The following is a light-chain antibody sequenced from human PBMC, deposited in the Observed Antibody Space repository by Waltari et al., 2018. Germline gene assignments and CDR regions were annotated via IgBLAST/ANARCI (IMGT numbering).Light chain of an antibody. V-gene: IGKV1-39*01. Sequence: DIQLTQSPSSLSASVGARVTITCRASQTISNYLNWYQQQPEKAPKLRIYSASTLQSGVPSRFSRSRDGTDFTLTISSLQPEDFATYYCQQSYSTQTFGQGTKVEVK. CDR3: QQSYSTQT. J-gene: IGKJ1*01. CDR2: SAS. CDR1: QTISNY.